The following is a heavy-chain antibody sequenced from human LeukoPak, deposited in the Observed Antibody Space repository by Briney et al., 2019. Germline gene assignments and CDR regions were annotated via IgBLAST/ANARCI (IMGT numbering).Heavy chain of an antibody. CDR3: AKAYGDFR. J-gene: IGHJ4*02. Sequence: GGSLRLSYAASGFTFSSYGMHWVRQAPGKGLEWVAVISYDGSNKYYADSVKGRFTISRDNSKNTLYLQMNSLRAEDTAVYYCAKAYGDFRWGQGTLVTVSS. V-gene: IGHV3-30*18. CDR1: GFTFSSYG. CDR2: ISYDGSNK. D-gene: IGHD4-17*01.